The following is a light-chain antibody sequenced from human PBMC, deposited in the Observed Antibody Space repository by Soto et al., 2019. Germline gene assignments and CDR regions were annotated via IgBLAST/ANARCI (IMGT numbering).Light chain of an antibody. J-gene: IGKJ1*01. V-gene: IGKV3-20*01. CDR2: GAS. CDR1: QSVSSD. Sequence: EIVMTQSPVTLSVSPGERATLSCRASQSVSSDLAWYQQKRGQAPRLLIYGASSRATGIPDRFSGSGSGTDFTLTISRLEPEDFAVYHCQQYGSSPMTFGQGTKVDIK. CDR3: QQYGSSPMT.